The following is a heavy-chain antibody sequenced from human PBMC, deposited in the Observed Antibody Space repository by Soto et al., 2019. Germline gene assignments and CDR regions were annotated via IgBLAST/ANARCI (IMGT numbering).Heavy chain of an antibody. CDR2: IWYDGSNK. CDR3: ARESRVAAADNWFDP. J-gene: IGHJ5*02. D-gene: IGHD6-13*01. CDR1: GFTFSSYG. V-gene: IGHV3-33*01. Sequence: GGSLRLSCAASGFTFSSYGMHWVRQAPGKGLEWVAVIWYDGSNKYYADSVKGRFTISRDNSKNTLYLQMNSLRAEDTAVYYCARESRVAAADNWFDPWGQGTLVTVSS.